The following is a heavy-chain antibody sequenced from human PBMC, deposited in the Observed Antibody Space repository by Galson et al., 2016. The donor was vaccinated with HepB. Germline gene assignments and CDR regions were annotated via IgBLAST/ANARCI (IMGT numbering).Heavy chain of an antibody. D-gene: IGHD3-10*01. CDR1: GFTFGSYW. CDR3: ARDTSYGLGTYYPTYYYFYGLDV. Sequence: SLRLSCAASGFTFGSYWMTWVRQAPGKGLEWVANIRQDGSEKYYVDSVKGRFTISRDNARNSLYLQMNSLRAEDTAVYYCARDTSYGLGTYYPTYYYFYGLDVWGKGTPVTVSS. J-gene: IGHJ6*04. V-gene: IGHV3-7*01. CDR2: IRQDGSEK.